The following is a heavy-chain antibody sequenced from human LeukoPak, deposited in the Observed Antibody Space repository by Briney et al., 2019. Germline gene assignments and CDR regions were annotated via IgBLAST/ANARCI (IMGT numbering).Heavy chain of an antibody. CDR1: GFSFSDHY. V-gene: IGHV3-11*01. Sequence: GGSLRLSCAASGFSFSDHYISWVRQAPGKGLEWIAYISSSGSTEFYADSVKGRFTISRDNAKSSLVLQMNSLRAEDAALYYCARGGSVGATGYFDYWGQGTLVTVSS. J-gene: IGHJ4*02. CDR3: ARGGSVGATGYFDY. CDR2: ISSSGSTE. D-gene: IGHD1-26*01.